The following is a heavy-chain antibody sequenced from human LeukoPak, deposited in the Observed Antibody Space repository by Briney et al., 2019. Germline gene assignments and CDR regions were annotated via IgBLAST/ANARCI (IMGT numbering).Heavy chain of an antibody. D-gene: IGHD2-2*01. CDR3: ARDRPYSSSGLRFDP. J-gene: IGHJ5*02. CDR1: GGSVSSYY. V-gene: IGHV4-4*07. Sequence: PSETLSLTCTASGGSVSSYYCSWIRQPAGKGLECIVRVYSSGSTTYNPSLKSRVTMSVDTSKNQFSLDPSSVTAADTAVYFCARDRPYSSSGLRFDPWGQGTLVTVSS. CDR2: VYSSGST.